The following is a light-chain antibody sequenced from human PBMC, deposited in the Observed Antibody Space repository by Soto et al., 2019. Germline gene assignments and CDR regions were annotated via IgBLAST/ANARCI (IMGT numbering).Light chain of an antibody. CDR2: GAS. CDR3: QQYDNSPWT. J-gene: IGKJ1*01. CDR1: QSVNNNF. Sequence: EIVLTQSPGTLSLSPGETATLSCRASQSVNNNFLAWYQQKPGQAPRLLIYGASSRATGIPDRFSGSGSGTDFTLTITRLEPEDFAMYYCQQYDNSPWTFGQGTKVEV. V-gene: IGKV3-20*01.